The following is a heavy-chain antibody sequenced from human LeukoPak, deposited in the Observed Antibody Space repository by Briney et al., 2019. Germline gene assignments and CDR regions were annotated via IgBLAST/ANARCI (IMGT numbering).Heavy chain of an antibody. CDR2: MNPNSGNT. CDR1: GGTFSSYA. V-gene: IGHV1-8*02. Sequence: ASVKVSCKASGGTFSSYAINWVRQATGQGLEWMGWMNPNSGNTGYAQKFQGRVTMTRNTSISTAYMELSSLRSEDTAVYYCARGQLDCSGGSCYYYYYGMDVWGQGTTVTVSS. D-gene: IGHD2-15*01. J-gene: IGHJ6*02. CDR3: ARGQLDCSGGSCYYYYYGMDV.